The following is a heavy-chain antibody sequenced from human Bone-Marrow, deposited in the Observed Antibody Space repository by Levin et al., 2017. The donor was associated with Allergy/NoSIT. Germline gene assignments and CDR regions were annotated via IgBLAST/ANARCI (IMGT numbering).Heavy chain of an antibody. Sequence: GASVKVSCAASGFTFSSYWMHWVRQAPGKGLVWVSRINSDGSSTSYADSVKGRVTISRDNAKNTLYLQMNSLRAEDTAVYYCAGESWEYYYGSGSYGRGAFDIWGQGTMVTVSS. D-gene: IGHD3-10*01. CDR1: GFTFSSYW. CDR3: AGESWEYYYGSGSYGRGAFDI. J-gene: IGHJ3*02. V-gene: IGHV3-74*01. CDR2: INSDGSST.